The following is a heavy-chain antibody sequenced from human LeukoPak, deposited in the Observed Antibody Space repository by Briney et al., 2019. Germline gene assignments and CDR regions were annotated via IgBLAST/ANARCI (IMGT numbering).Heavy chain of an antibody. CDR3: ARVANITTFGMDV. Sequence: GGSLRLSCAASGLTFSNAWMSWVRQAPGKGLEWVGRIKSKTDGGATDYAAPVKARFTISRDDSKNSLYLQMNSLRAEDTAVYYCARVANITTFGMDVWGQGTTVTVSS. CDR2: IKSKTDGGAT. V-gene: IGHV3-15*01. D-gene: IGHD3-9*01. CDR1: GLTFSNAW. J-gene: IGHJ6*02.